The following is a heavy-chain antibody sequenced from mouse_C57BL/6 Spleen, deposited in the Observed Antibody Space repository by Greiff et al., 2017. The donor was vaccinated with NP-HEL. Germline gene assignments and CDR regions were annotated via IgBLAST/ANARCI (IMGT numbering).Heavy chain of an antibody. Sequence: VQLKQSGAELVRPGASVKLSCTASGFNIKDDYMHWVKQRPEQGLEWIGWIDPENGDTEYASKFQGKATITADTSSNTAYLQLSSLTSEDTAVYYCTTVTTVVDLYFDVWGTGTTVTVSS. D-gene: IGHD1-1*01. CDR3: TTVTTVVDLYFDV. J-gene: IGHJ1*03. CDR1: GFNIKDDY. V-gene: IGHV14-4*01. CDR2: IDPENGDT.